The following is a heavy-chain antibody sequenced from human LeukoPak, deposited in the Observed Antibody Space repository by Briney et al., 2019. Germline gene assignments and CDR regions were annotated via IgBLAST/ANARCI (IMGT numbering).Heavy chain of an antibody. J-gene: IGHJ4*02. CDR3: ATGGDRDY. CDR1: GGSISDYY. CDR2: IHYSGST. D-gene: IGHD2-21*02. V-gene: IGHV4-59*01. Sequence: SETLSLTCTVSGGSISDYYWSWIRQSPGKGLEWIAHIHYSGSTNYNSSLASRVTISMDTSKRQISLKLSSVTAADTAVYYCATGGDRDYWGQGTLVTVSS.